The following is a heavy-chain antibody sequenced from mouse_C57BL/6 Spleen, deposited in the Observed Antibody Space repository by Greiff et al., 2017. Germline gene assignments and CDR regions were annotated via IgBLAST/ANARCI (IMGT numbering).Heavy chain of an antibody. J-gene: IGHJ4*01. CDR1: GYTFTDYE. D-gene: IGHD3-2*02. CDR3: LRYAMDY. Sequence: QVQLKESGAELVRPGASVTLSCKASGYTFTDYEMHWVKQTPVHGLEWIGAIDPETGGTAYNQKFKGKAILTADKSSSTAYMELRSLTSEDSAVYYCLRYAMDYWGQGTSVTVSS. V-gene: IGHV1-15*01. CDR2: IDPETGGT.